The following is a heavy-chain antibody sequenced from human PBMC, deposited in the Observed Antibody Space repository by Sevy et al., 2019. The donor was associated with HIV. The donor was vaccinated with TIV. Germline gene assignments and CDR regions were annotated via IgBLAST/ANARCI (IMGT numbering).Heavy chain of an antibody. D-gene: IGHD3-10*01. CDR1: GYTFTGYY. Sequence: ASVKVSCKASGYTFTGYYMHWVRQAPGQGLEWMGWINPNSGGTKIAQKFQGRVTMTRDTSISTAYMELSGLGSDDTAVYYCASENRADAFDIWGQGTMVTVSS. CDR2: INPNSGGT. J-gene: IGHJ3*02. V-gene: IGHV1-2*02. CDR3: ASENRADAFDI.